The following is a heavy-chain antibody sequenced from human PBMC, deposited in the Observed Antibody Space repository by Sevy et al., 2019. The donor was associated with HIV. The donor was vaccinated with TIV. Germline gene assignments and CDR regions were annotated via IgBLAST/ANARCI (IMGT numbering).Heavy chain of an antibody. V-gene: IGHV3-21*01. CDR1: GFTFSAYN. CDR2: ISSSSDYK. D-gene: IGHD3-3*01. Sequence: GGSLRLSCAASGFTFSAYNMIWVRRAPGKGLEWVSSISSSSDYKYYADSMKGRFTISRDNAKNSLSLQMDSLRAEDTAVYYCARSIGEGPLRFMECLLPGDYWGHGTLVTVSS. CDR3: ARSIGEGPLRFMECLLPGDY. J-gene: IGHJ4*01.